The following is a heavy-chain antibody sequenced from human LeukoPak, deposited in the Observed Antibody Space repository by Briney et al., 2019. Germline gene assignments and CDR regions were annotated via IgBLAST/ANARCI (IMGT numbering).Heavy chain of an antibody. Sequence: PXKGLXXVXYISSSGSTIYYADSVKGRFTISRDNAKNSLYLQMNSLRAEGTAVYYCARAVKYQLPPSDIWGQGTMVTVSS. V-gene: IGHV3-11*01. CDR3: ARAVKYQLPPSDI. D-gene: IGHD2-2*01. CDR2: ISSSGSTI. J-gene: IGHJ3*02.